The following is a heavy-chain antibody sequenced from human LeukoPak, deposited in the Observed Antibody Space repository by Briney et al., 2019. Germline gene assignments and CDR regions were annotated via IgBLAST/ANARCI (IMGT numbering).Heavy chain of an antibody. CDR1: GGSITSYY. CDR2: MYYSGNS. CDR3: SSYSNSWYYFDY. D-gene: IGHD6-13*01. Sequence: SETLSLTCTVSGGSITSYYWSWIRQPPGKGLEWIGYMYYSGNSYYNPSLKSRVTISVDTSKNQFSLKLSSMTAADTAVYYCSSYSNSWYYFDYWGQGTLVTVSS. V-gene: IGHV4-59*01. J-gene: IGHJ4*02.